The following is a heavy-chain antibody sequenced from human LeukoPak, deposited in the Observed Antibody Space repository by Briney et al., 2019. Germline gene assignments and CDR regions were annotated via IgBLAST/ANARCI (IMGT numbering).Heavy chain of an antibody. CDR3: AREQYRRSAMVRYFDY. CDR2: IIPIFGTA. D-gene: IGHD5-18*01. V-gene: IGHV1-69*05. CDR1: GGTFSSYA. J-gene: IGHJ4*02. Sequence: SVKVSCKASGGTFSSYAISWVRQAPGQGLGWMGGIIPIFGTANYAQKFQGRVTITTDESTSTAYMELSSLRSEDTAVYYCAREQYRRSAMVRYFDYWGQGTLVTVSS.